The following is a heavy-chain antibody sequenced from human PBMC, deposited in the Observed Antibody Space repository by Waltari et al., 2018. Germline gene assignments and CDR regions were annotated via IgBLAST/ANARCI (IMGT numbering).Heavy chain of an antibody. D-gene: IGHD3-9*01. J-gene: IGHJ4*02. Sequence: QVQLQESGPGLVKPSQTLSLTCTVSGGSISSGSYYWSWIRQPAGKGLEWIGRIYTSGSTNSNPSLKSRVTISVDTSKNQFSLKLSSVTAADTAVYYCARGVHYDILTGYYMGAYYFDYWGQGTLVTVSS. CDR2: IYTSGST. V-gene: IGHV4-61*02. CDR1: GGSISSGSYY. CDR3: ARGVHYDILTGYYMGAYYFDY.